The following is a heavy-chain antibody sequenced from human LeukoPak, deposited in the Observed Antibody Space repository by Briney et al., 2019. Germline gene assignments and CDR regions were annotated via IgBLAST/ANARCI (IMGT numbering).Heavy chain of an antibody. Sequence: SETLSLTCAVYGGSFSGYYWSWIRQPPGKGLEWIGEINQSGSTSYNPSLKSRVIISVDTSKNQFTLKLTSVTAADTAVYFCARGGYYGSGNDFRFDPWGQGTLVTVSS. CDR2: INQSGST. CDR1: GGSFSGYY. CDR3: ARGGYYGSGNDFRFDP. J-gene: IGHJ5*02. V-gene: IGHV4-34*01. D-gene: IGHD3-10*01.